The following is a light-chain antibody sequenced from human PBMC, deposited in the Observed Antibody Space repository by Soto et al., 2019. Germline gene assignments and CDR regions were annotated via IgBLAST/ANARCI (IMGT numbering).Light chain of an antibody. CDR1: QSVNSN. CDR2: HAS. V-gene: IGKV3D-15*01. Sequence: EIVMTQSPATLSVSPGETVTLSFRASQSVNSNLAWYQQKPGQAPRLLIYHASTRATGIPARFSGSGSGTEFTLTISSLQSEDFAVYYCQQYGSSGTFGQGTKVDI. CDR3: QQYGSSGT. J-gene: IGKJ1*01.